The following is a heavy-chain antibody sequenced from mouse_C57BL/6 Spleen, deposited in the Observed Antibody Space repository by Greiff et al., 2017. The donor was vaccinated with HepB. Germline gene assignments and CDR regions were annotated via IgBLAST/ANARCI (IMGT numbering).Heavy chain of an antibody. Sequence: QVQLKQSGPGLVQPSQSLSITCTVSGFSLTSYGVHWVRQPPGKGLEWLGVIWSGGSTDYNAAFISRLSISKDNSKSQVFFKMNSLQADDTAIYYCAKNFYYGSSLLAMDYWGQGTSVTVSS. CDR1: GFSLTSYG. V-gene: IGHV2-4*01. CDR3: AKNFYYGSSLLAMDY. CDR2: IWSGGST. D-gene: IGHD1-1*01. J-gene: IGHJ4*01.